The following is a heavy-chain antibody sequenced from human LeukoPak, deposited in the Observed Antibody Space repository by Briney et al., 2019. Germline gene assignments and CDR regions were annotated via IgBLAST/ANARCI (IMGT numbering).Heavy chain of an antibody. CDR3: ARIAEQHLARHFDF. D-gene: IGHD6-13*01. CDR1: GFTFTSYG. CDR2: VSAYNGDT. Sequence: GASVKVSCKASGFTFTSYGFSWVRQAPGQGREGMGWVSAYNGDTNYAQKVQGRVTMTTETSTSTAYMELRSLRSDDTAVYYCARIAEQHLARHFDFWGQGTLVTVSS. J-gene: IGHJ4*02. V-gene: IGHV1-18*04.